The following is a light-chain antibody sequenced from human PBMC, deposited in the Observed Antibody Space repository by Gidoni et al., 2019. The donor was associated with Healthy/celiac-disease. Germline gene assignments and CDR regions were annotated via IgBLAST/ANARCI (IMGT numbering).Light chain of an antibody. Sequence: EIVLTQSPATLSLSPGERATRSCRASQSVSSYLAWYQQKPGQAPRLLIYDASNRATGIPARFSGSGSGTDFTLTISSLEPEDFALYFCQQRSNWPPTWTFGQGTKVEIK. J-gene: IGKJ1*01. V-gene: IGKV3-11*01. CDR1: QSVSSY. CDR3: QQRSNWPPTWT. CDR2: DAS.